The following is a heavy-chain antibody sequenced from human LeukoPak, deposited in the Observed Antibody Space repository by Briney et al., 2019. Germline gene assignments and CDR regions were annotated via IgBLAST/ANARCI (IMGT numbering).Heavy chain of an antibody. J-gene: IGHJ4*02. V-gene: IGHV5-51*01. CDR1: GYSFTSYW. CDR3: ARAELSSSWLR. D-gene: IGHD6-13*01. Sequence: GEALKISCKGSGYSFTSYWIGWVRQMPGKCLEGMGIIYPGDSDTRYSPSFQGQVTISADKSISTAYLQWSSLKASDTAMYYCARAELSSSWLRWGQGTLVTVSS. CDR2: IYPGDSDT.